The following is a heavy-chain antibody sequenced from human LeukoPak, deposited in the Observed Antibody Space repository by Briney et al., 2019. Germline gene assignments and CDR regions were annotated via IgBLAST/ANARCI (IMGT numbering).Heavy chain of an antibody. D-gene: IGHD6-13*01. CDR1: GFTFSTYW. CDR2: IKEDGTGK. CDR3: AREIPQQLVAMDV. Sequence: GGSLRLSCVASGFTFSTYWMSWVRQAPGKGLEWLANIKEDGTGKNHVDSVKGRFTISRDNAKNSLYLRMNGLRAEDTAVYYCAREIPQQLVAMDVWGQGATVTVSS. J-gene: IGHJ6*02. V-gene: IGHV3-7*04.